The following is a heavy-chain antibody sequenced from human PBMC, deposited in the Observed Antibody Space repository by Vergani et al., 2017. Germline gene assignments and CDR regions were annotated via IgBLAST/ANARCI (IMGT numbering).Heavy chain of an antibody. CDR2: ISGSGGST. J-gene: IGHJ6*02. Sequence: EVQLLESGGDLVQPGGSLRLSCASSGFTFNHYAMNWVRQAPGKGLEWVSGISGSGGSTYYAGSVKGRFTISRDSSKNTRYLQMNSLSAGDTAVYYCAIANPRNSGYDYLYYYHAMDVWGQGTTVTVSS. CDR1: GFTFNHYA. V-gene: IGHV3-23*01. D-gene: IGHD5-12*01. CDR3: AIANPRNSGYDYLYYYHAMDV.